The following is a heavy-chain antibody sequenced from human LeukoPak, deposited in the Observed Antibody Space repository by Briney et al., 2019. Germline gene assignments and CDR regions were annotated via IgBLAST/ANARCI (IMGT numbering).Heavy chain of an antibody. V-gene: IGHV1-8*01. CDR3: ARGRAWYQLHYMDV. J-gene: IGHJ6*03. CDR2: MNPNSGNT. D-gene: IGHD2-2*01. Sequence: ASVKVSCKASGYTFTSYDNNWGRQATGQGHEWKGWMNPNSGNTGYAQKFQGRVTMTRNTSISTAYMELSSLRSEDTAVYYCARGRAWYQLHYMDVWGKGTTVTISS. CDR1: GYTFTSYD.